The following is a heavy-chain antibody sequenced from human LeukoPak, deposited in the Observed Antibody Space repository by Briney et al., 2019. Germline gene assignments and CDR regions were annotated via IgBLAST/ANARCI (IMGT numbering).Heavy chain of an antibody. Sequence: GGSLRLSCAASGFTFSSSAMSWVRQAPGKGLEWVANIKQDGSEKYYVDSVKGRFTISRDNAKNSLYLQMNSLRAEDTAVYYCAELGITMIGGVWGKGTTVTISS. D-gene: IGHD3-10*02. J-gene: IGHJ6*04. CDR3: AELGITMIGGV. CDR1: GFTFSSSA. V-gene: IGHV3-7*01. CDR2: IKQDGSEK.